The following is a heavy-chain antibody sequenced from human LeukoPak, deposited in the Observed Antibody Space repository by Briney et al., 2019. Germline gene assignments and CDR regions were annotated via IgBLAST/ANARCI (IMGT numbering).Heavy chain of an antibody. CDR1: GFTFSSYG. J-gene: IGHJ1*01. Sequence: GGSLRLSCAASGFTFSSYGMHWVRQASGKGLEWVSAISGSGVDTYYADSVQGRFTISRDNSKNTLYLQVNSLRGEDTAVYYCARDLDDYNSLPPVFQYWGQGTLVTVSS. CDR3: ARDLDDYNSLPPVFQY. D-gene: IGHD5-24*01. V-gene: IGHV3-23*01. CDR2: ISGSGVDT.